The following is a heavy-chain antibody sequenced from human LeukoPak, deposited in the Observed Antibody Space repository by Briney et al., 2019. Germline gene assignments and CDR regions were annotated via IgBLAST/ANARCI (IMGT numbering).Heavy chain of an antibody. CDR2: ISAYNGNT. D-gene: IGHD3-22*01. CDR3: ARDGYDSSGYYPDRDY. Sequence: ASVKVSYKASGYTFTSYGISWVRQAPGQGLEWMGWISAYNGNTNYAQKLQGRVTMTTDTSTSTAYMELRSLRSDDTAVYYCARDGYDSSGYYPDRDYWGQGTLVTVSS. CDR1: GYTFTSYG. V-gene: IGHV1-18*01. J-gene: IGHJ4*02.